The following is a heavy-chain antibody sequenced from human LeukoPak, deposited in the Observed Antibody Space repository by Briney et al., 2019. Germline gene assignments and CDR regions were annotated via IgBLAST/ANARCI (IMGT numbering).Heavy chain of an antibody. CDR1: GFTFSSHG. D-gene: IGHD2-15*01. J-gene: IGHJ4*02. V-gene: IGHV3-30*02. CDR3: AKDQGYCSGNSCYSTFDY. CDR2: IRYDGSNK. Sequence: PGGSLRLSCAASGFTFSSHGMHWVRQAPGKGLEWVAFIRYDGSNKYYADSVKGRFTISRDNSKNTLYLQMNSLRAEDTAVYYCAKDQGYCSGNSCYSTFDYWGQGTLVTVSS.